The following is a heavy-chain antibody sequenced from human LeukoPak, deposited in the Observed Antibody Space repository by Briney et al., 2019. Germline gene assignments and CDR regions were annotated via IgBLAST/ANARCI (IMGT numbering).Heavy chain of an antibody. CDR1: GFTVSSNE. D-gene: IGHD1/OR15-1a*01. J-gene: IGHJ4*02. CDR2: ISGSGGST. CDR3: AKDRTNKRTGFDY. Sequence: PGGSLRLSCAASGFTVSSNEMSWVRQAPGKGLEWVSAISGSGGSTYYADSVKGRFTISRDNSKNTLYLQMNSLRAEDTAVYYCAKDRTNKRTGFDYWGQGTLVTVSS. V-gene: IGHV3-23*01.